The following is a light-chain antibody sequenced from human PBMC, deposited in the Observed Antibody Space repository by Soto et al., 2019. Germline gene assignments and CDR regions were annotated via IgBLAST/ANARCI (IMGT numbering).Light chain of an antibody. CDR3: CSYAGSSTYV. CDR1: SSDVGSYNL. J-gene: IGLJ1*01. CDR2: EGS. Sequence: ALTQPASVAWSPGQSITISCTGTSSDVGSYNLVSWYQQHPGKAPKLMIYEGSKRPSGVSNRFSGSKSGNTASLTISGLQAEDEADYYCCSYAGSSTYVFGTGNKVTVL. V-gene: IGLV2-23*01.